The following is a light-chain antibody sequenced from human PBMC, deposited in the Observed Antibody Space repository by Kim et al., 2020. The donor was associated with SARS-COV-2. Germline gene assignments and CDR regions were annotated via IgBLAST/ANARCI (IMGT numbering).Light chain of an antibody. CDR2: YDS. V-gene: IGLV3-21*04. CDR3: QLWDTSSDHRYV. CDR1: NIGSKS. J-gene: IGLJ1*01. Sequence: SSELTQPPSVSVAPGGTATITCRGDNIGSKSVHWYQQKPGQAPVLVIYYDSDRPSGIPERFSGSNSGNPATLTISRVAAGDEADYFCQLWDTSSDHRYVFGTGTKVTVL.